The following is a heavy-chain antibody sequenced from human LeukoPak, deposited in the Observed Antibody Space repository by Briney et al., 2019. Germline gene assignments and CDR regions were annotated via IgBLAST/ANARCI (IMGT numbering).Heavy chain of an antibody. CDR2: IYYSGST. Sequence: SETLSLTCTVSGGSISSYYWSWIRQPPGKGLEWIGYIYYSGSTNYNPSLKSRVTISVDTSKNQFSLKLSSVTAADTAVYSCGGGGGKWFDPWGQGTLVTVSS. V-gene: IGHV4-59*01. J-gene: IGHJ5*02. D-gene: IGHD3-16*01. CDR1: GGSISSYY. CDR3: GGGGGKWFDP.